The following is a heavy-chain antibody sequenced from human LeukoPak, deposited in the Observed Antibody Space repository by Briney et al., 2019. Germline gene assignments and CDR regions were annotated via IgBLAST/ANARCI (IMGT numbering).Heavy chain of an antibody. D-gene: IGHD4-11*01. CDR2: ISAYNGNT. V-gene: IGHV1-18*01. J-gene: IGHJ5*02. Sequence: ASVKVFCKASGYTFTSYGISWVRQAPGQGLEWMGWISAYNGNTNYAQKLQGRVTMTTDTSTSTAYMELRSLRSDDTAVYYCARVPSGVTTVWFDPWGQGTLVTVSS. CDR3: ARVPSGVTTVWFDP. CDR1: GYTFTSYG.